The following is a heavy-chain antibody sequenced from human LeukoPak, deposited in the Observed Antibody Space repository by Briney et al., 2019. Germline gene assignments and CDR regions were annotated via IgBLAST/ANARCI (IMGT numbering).Heavy chain of an antibody. D-gene: IGHD6-13*01. V-gene: IGHV3-23*01. CDR3: AKASKYSTTWYDY. CDR2: ISGDGGST. CDR1: GCTFSNYA. J-gene: IGHJ4*02. Sequence: PGGSLRLSCAASGCTFSNYAMSWVRQAPGKGLEWVSGISGDGGSTYYADSVKGRFTISRGSSENALYLQMNSLRAEDTAVYYCAKASKYSTTWYDYWGQGTLVTVSS.